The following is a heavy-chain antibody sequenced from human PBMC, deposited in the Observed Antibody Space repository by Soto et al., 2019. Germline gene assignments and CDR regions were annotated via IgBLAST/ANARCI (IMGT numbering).Heavy chain of an antibody. D-gene: IGHD6-13*01. CDR1: GGSISTDDHY. CDR2: NYYTGST. V-gene: IGHV4-30-4*01. CDR3: ASLRSRWNIDY. J-gene: IGHJ4*02. Sequence: QVQLQESGPGLVKPSQTLSLTCTVSGGSISTDDHYWSWIRQPPGKGLEWIGYNYYTGSTHYNPSLKSRLFTSLDTSKNQFSLQLTSVTAADTAVYYCASLRSRWNIDYWGQGTLVTVSS.